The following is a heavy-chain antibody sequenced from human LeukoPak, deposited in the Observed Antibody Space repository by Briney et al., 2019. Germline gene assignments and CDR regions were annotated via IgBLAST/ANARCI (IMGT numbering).Heavy chain of an antibody. V-gene: IGHV3-30*04. CDR1: GFTFSSYA. Sequence: GRSLRLSCAASGFTFSSYAMHWVRQAPAKGQEWVAVISYDGSNKYYADSVKGRFTISRDNSKNTLYLQMNSLRAEDTAVYYCARGAVGYCSGGSCPPFDYWGQGTLVTVSS. J-gene: IGHJ4*02. CDR3: ARGAVGYCSGGSCPPFDY. CDR2: ISYDGSNK. D-gene: IGHD2-15*01.